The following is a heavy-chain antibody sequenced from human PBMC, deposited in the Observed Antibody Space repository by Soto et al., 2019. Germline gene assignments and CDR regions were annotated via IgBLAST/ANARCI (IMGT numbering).Heavy chain of an antibody. V-gene: IGHV3-33*01. J-gene: IGHJ3*02. CDR2: IWYDGSNK. CDR3: ARDSGYIDAFDI. Sequence: PGGPLRLSCAASGFTFGSYGMHWVRQAPGKGLEWVAVIWYDGSNKYYADSVKGRFTISRDNSKNTLYLQMNSLRAEDTAVYYCARDSGYIDAFDIWGQGTMVTVSS. D-gene: IGHD5-12*01. CDR1: GFTFGSYG.